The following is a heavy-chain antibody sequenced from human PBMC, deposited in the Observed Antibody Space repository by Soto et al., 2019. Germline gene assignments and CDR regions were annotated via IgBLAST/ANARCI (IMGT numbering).Heavy chain of an antibody. V-gene: IGHV3-23*01. D-gene: IGHD3-10*01. J-gene: IGHJ4*02. CDR2: ISGSGGST. CDR1: GFTFSSYA. Sequence: GSLRLSCAASGFTFSSYAMSWVRQAPGKGLEWVSAISGSGGSTYYADSVKGRFTISRDNSKNTPYLQMNSLRAEDTAVYYCAKVPNYYGSGALDYWGQGTLVTVSS. CDR3: AKVPNYYGSGALDY.